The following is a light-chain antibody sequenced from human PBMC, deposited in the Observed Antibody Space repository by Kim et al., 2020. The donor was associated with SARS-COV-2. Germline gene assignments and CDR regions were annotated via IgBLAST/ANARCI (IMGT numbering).Light chain of an antibody. CDR3: HQSYNVPPT. CDR1: QSISTY. CDR2: AAS. Sequence: ASVGNDVTITCRAAQSISTYLNWYQQKPGKPPKLLINAASTLQSGVPSRFSCSGSGTDFTLTISSLQREYFATYYCHQSYNVPPTFGGGTKVDIK. J-gene: IGKJ4*01. V-gene: IGKV1-39*01.